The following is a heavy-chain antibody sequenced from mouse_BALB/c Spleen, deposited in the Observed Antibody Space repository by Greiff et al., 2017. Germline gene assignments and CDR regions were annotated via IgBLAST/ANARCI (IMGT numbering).Heavy chain of an antibody. Sequence: EVMLVESGGGLVQPGGSLRLSCATSGFTFTDYYMSWVRQPPGKALEWLGFIRNKANGYTTEYSASVKGRFTISRDNSQSILYLQMNTLRAEDSATYYCARDRDAWFAYWGQGTLVTVSA. CDR2: IRNKANGYTT. J-gene: IGHJ3*01. D-gene: IGHD3-3*01. CDR3: ARDRDAWFAY. V-gene: IGHV7-3*02. CDR1: GFTFTDYY.